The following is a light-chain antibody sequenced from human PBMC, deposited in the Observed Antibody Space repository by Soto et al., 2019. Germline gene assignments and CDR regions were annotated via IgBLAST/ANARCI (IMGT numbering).Light chain of an antibody. V-gene: IGLV1-40*01. CDR2: GNC. Sequence: QSVLTQPPSVSGAPGQRVTISCTGSSSNIGAGYDVHWYHQLPGTAPKLLIYGNCNRPSGVPDRFSDSKSGTSASLAITGLQAEDEADSYCQSYDSSLSAVVFGGGTKLTVL. J-gene: IGLJ2*01. CDR3: QSYDSSLSAVV. CDR1: SSNIGAGYD.